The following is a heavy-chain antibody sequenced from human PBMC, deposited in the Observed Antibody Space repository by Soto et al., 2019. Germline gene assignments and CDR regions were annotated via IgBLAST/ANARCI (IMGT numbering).Heavy chain of an antibody. CDR2: ISSSSSYI. Sequence: EVQLVESGGGLVKPGGSLRLSCAASGFTFSTYTMNWVRQAPGKGLEWVSSISSSSSYIFYTDSVKARFTISRDNDKKSLYRQMNSLRVEDTAVYYCGRGEATGTPFIDHWGHGTLVTVSS. V-gene: IGHV3-21*01. CDR1: GFTFSTYT. CDR3: GRGEATGTPFIDH. D-gene: IGHD1-1*01. J-gene: IGHJ4*01.